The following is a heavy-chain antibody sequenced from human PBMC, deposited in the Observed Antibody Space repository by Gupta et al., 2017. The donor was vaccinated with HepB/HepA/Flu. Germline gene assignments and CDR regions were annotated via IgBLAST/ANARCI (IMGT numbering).Heavy chain of an antibody. CDR2: IGGSGGST. D-gene: IGHD5-18*01. J-gene: IGHJ3*02. V-gene: IGHV3-23*01. CDR1: GFPFSSDA. CDR3: AKDLRGYSYGPRDAFDI. Sequence: DVQLLASGGGLVQPGGSLRLSCAASGFPFSSDAMSWVCKAPGKGLEWVSVIGGSGGSTYYADSVKGRFTISRDNSKNTLYLQMNSLRAEDTAVYYCAKDLRGYSYGPRDAFDIWGQGTMVTVSS.